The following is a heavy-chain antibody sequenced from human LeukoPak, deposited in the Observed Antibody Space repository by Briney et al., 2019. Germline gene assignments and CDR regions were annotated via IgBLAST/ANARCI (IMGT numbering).Heavy chain of an antibody. CDR1: GVPFNGYY. Sequence: PSETLSLTCVVSGVPFNGYYWSWIRQSPVKGLEWIGEVSPGGYARYYPSLQSGVSISVETSDNQMSLRLRSVTAADTAMYYCARIRCGFGHNACYNHWARGTPVTVSS. V-gene: IGHV4-34*01. CDR2: VSPGGYA. CDR3: ARIRCGFGHNACYNH. J-gene: IGHJ5*02. D-gene: IGHD2-21*01.